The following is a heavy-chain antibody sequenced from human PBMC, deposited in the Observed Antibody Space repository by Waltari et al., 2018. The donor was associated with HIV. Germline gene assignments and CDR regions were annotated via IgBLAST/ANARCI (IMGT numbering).Heavy chain of an antibody. Sequence: EVQLVESGGGLVQPGRSLRLSCAASGFTFDDYAMHWVRQPPGEGRGWVSGMSWNSGSIDYADSVKGRFTISRDNTKNSLYLQMNSVRAEDTALYYCAKDRGPFIAVAGTWGQGTLVTVSS. V-gene: IGHV3-9*01. CDR1: GFTFDDYA. CDR3: AKDRGPFIAVAGT. CDR2: MSWNSGSI. D-gene: IGHD6-19*01. J-gene: IGHJ5*02.